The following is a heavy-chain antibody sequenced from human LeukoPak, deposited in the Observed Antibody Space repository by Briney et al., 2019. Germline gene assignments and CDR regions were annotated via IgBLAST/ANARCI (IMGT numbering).Heavy chain of an antibody. Sequence: PGGSLRLSCAASGFTFTNYWMNWLRQAPGKGLEWVAVISYDGSNKYYADSVKGRFTISRDNSKNTLYLQMNSLRAEDTAVYYCAKDYATWLLERNPFDYWGQGTLVTVSS. CDR2: ISYDGSNK. CDR1: GFTFTNYW. J-gene: IGHJ4*02. D-gene: IGHD3-9*01. V-gene: IGHV3-30*18. CDR3: AKDYATWLLERNPFDY.